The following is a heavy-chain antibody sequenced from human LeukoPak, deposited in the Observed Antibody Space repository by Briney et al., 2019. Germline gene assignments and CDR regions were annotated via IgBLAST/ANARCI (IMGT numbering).Heavy chain of an antibody. Sequence: SETLSLTCAVYGGSFSGYYWSWIRQPPGKGLEWIGEINHSGSTNYNPSLKSRVTISVDTSKNQFSLKLSSVTAADTAVYYCARGRFFRWGSRHYYFDYWGQGTLVTVSS. V-gene: IGHV4-34*01. CDR3: ARGRFFRWGSRHYYFDY. CDR1: GGSFSGYY. CDR2: INHSGST. J-gene: IGHJ4*02. D-gene: IGHD7-27*01.